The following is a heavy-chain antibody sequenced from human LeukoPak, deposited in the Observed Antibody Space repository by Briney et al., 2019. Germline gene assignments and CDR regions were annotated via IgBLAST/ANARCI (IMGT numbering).Heavy chain of an antibody. J-gene: IGHJ4*02. CDR3: ARAGGYGLIDY. CDR2: IHYSGST. CDR1: GGSINNYY. D-gene: IGHD5-18*01. Sequence: SETLSLTCTVSGGSINNYYWSWIRQPPGKGLEWIGYIHYSGSTNYNPSLKSRVTISVDTSKNDFSLKLSSVTAADTAVYYCARAGGYGLIDYWGQGTMVTVSS. V-gene: IGHV4-59*01.